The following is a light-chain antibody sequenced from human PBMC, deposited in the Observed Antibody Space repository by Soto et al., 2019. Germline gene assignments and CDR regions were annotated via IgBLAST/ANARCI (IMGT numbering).Light chain of an antibody. V-gene: IGKV3-15*01. CDR1: QTVSNN. CDR2: FAS. Sequence: ERVMTQFPATLSVSPGAKATLSCRASQTVSNNLAWYQQKPGQDPRLLIYFASTRATGVPARFSGSGSGTEFTLTISNLQSEDSAVYYCQHYNEWPLTFGGGTKLETK. J-gene: IGKJ4*01. CDR3: QHYNEWPLT.